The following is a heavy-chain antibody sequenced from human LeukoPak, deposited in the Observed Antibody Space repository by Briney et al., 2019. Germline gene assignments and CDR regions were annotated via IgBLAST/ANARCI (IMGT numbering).Heavy chain of an antibody. CDR3: AGGSSGWLEMRDYFDY. CDR1: GGSISRGSYY. Sequence: PSETLSLTCTVSGGSISRGSYYWSWIRQPAGKGLEWIGRIYTSGSTNYNPSLKSRVTISVDTSKNQFSLKLSSVTAAATAVYYCAGGSSGWLEMRDYFDYWGQGTLVTVSS. V-gene: IGHV4-61*02. CDR2: IYTSGST. D-gene: IGHD6-19*01. J-gene: IGHJ4*02.